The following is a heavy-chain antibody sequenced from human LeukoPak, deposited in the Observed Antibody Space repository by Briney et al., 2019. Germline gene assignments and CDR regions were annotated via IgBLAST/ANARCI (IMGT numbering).Heavy chain of an antibody. CDR1: GFTFSSYG. Sequence: GGSLRLSCAASGFTFSSYGIHWVRQAPGKGLEWVAFIRYDGSNKYYADSVKGRFTISRDNSKNTLYLQMNSLRAEDTAVYYCASIVVVPAADPLNAFDIWGQGTMVTVSS. V-gene: IGHV3-30*02. D-gene: IGHD2-2*01. CDR2: IRYDGSNK. J-gene: IGHJ3*02. CDR3: ASIVVVPAADPLNAFDI.